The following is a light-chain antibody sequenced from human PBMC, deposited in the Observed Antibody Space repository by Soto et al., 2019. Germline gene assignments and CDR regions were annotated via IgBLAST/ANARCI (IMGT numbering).Light chain of an antibody. J-gene: IGKJ1*01. V-gene: IGKV1-5*03. CDR3: QQYNSNVWT. Sequence: DIQMTQSPPTPSASVGDRLTITCRASQSISGWLAWYQQKPGKAPNLLIYKASSLESGVPSRFSGSGSGTEFTLTISSLQPDDFATYYCQQYNSNVWTFGQGTKVDIK. CDR1: QSISGW. CDR2: KAS.